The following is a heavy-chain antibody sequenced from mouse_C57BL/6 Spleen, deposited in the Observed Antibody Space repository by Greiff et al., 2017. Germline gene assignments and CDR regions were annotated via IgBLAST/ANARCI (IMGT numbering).Heavy chain of an antibody. Sequence: VQLKESGAELARPGASVKLSCKASGYTFTSYGISWVKQRTGQGLEWIGEIYPRSGNTYYNEKFKGKATLTADKSSSTAYMELRSLTSEDSAVYFCATYYSNPWFAYWGQGTLVTVSA. D-gene: IGHD2-5*01. CDR2: IYPRSGNT. CDR3: ATYYSNPWFAY. CDR1: GYTFTSYG. V-gene: IGHV1-81*01. J-gene: IGHJ3*01.